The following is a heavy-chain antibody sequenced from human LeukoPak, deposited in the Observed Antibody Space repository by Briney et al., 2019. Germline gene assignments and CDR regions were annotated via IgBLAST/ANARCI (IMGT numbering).Heavy chain of an antibody. Sequence: SQTLSLTCAISGDSVSTTSAGWNWIRQSPSRGLEWLGRAYYNSNWYYNYAVSVKGRITIHPDTPKNQFSLRLKSVTAVDTAVYYCARGALLWFGAKMEYYFDSWGQGTPLTVSS. J-gene: IGHJ4*02. CDR3: ARGALLWFGAKMEYYFDS. CDR1: GDSVSTTSAG. V-gene: IGHV6-1*01. CDR2: AYYNSNWYY. D-gene: IGHD3-10*01.